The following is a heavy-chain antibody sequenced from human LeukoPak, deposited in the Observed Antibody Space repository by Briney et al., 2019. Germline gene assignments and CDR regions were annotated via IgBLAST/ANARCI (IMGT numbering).Heavy chain of an antibody. Sequence: GGSLRLSCAASGFTFSSYAMSWVRQAPGKGLEWVSAISGSGGSTYYADSVRGRFTISRDNAKNSLYLQMNSLRAEDTAVYYCARDLNWETYWGQGTLVTVSS. CDR2: ISGSGGST. D-gene: IGHD7-27*01. CDR3: ARDLNWETY. J-gene: IGHJ4*02. CDR1: GFTFSSYA. V-gene: IGHV3-23*01.